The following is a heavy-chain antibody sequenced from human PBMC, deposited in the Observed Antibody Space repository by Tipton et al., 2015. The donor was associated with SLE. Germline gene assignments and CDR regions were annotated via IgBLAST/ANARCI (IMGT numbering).Heavy chain of an antibody. Sequence: GLVKPSQTLFLTCSVSGGSISSGGYYWSWIRQLPGKGLEWIGYIYYSGSTYYNTSLKSRVTISIDTSKNQFSLKLSSVTAADSAVYYCARMTTEIDYWGQGTLVTVSS. CDR2: IYYSGST. CDR1: GGSISSGGYY. J-gene: IGHJ4*02. V-gene: IGHV4-31*03. D-gene: IGHD4-17*01. CDR3: ARMTTEIDY.